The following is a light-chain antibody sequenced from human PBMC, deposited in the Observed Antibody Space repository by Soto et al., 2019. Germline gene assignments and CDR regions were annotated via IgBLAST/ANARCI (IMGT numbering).Light chain of an antibody. CDR3: QQRGNWPQT. Sequence: EIVLTQSTATLSLSPGERATLSCRASQSVRSYLAWYQQKPGQTPRLLIYDAFNRATGIPARFSGSGSGTDVTLPIGSLEPEDFAVDYFQQRGNWPQTFGPGTKVDI. CDR2: DAF. J-gene: IGKJ3*01. CDR1: QSVRSY. V-gene: IGKV3-11*01.